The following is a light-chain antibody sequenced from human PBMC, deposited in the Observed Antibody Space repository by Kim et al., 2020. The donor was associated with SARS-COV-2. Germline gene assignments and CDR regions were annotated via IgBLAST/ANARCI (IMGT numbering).Light chain of an antibody. CDR2: RNS. J-gene: IGLJ1*01. Sequence: QSVLSQPPSVSGAPGLRVTISCHGSNANVGSSYVYWYQLVPGTAPKLVIYRNSQVPSWIPGRFSASKSGASASLTISGLQSEDEADYYCAAWDDGLSGYVFGTGTKVTVL. CDR3: AAWDDGLSGYV. CDR1: NANVGSSY. V-gene: IGLV1-47*01.